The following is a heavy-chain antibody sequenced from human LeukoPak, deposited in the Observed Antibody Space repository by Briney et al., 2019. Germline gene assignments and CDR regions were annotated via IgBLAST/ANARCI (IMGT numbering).Heavy chain of an antibody. J-gene: IGHJ4*02. V-gene: IGHV1-18*01. D-gene: IGHD6-6*01. Sequence: GASVKVSCKASGYTFTNYAMNWVRQAPGQGLEWMGWISAYNGNTNYAQKLQGRVTMTTDTSTSTAYMELRSLRSDDTAVYYCARAPYSSSSSFDYWGQGTLVTVSS. CDR1: GYTFTNYA. CDR3: ARAPYSSSSSFDY. CDR2: ISAYNGNT.